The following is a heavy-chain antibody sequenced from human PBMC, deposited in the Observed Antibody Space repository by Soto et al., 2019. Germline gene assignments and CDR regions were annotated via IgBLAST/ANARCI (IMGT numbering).Heavy chain of an antibody. Sequence: PGGSLRLSCAASGFTFSSYGMHWVRQAPGKGLEWVAVIWYDGSNKYYADSVKGRFTISRDNSKNTLYLQMNSLRAEDTAVYYCARDLNIVVVPAATSAFDYWGQGTLVTAPQ. CDR2: IWYDGSNK. CDR3: ARDLNIVVVPAATSAFDY. J-gene: IGHJ4*02. V-gene: IGHV3-33*01. D-gene: IGHD2-2*01. CDR1: GFTFSSYG.